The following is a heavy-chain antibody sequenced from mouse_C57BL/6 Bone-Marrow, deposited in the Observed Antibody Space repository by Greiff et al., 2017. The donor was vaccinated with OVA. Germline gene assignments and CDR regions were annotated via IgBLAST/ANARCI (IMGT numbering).Heavy chain of an antibody. J-gene: IGHJ2*01. CDR1: GFNIKDDY. D-gene: IGHD1-1*01. CDR2: IDPENGDT. Sequence: EVQLQQSGAELVRPGASVKLSCTASGFNIKDDYMHWVKQRPEQGLEWIGWIDPENGDTEYASKFQGKATIPADTSSNTAYLQLSSLTSEDTAVYYCTSITTVVAADYWGQGTTLTVSS. CDR3: TSITTVVAADY. V-gene: IGHV14-4*01.